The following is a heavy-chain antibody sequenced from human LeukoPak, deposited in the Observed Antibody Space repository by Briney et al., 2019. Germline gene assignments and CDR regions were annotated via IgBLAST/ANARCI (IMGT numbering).Heavy chain of an antibody. CDR1: GGTFSSYA. J-gene: IGHJ4*02. CDR3: ARDLPSGTFDY. CDR2: IISIFGTA. Sequence: SVKVSCKASGGTFSSYAISWVRQAPGQGLEWMGGIISIFGTANYAQKFQGRVTITADKSTSTAYMELSSLRSEDTAVYYCARDLPSGTFDYWGQGTLVTVSS. V-gene: IGHV1-69*06. D-gene: IGHD3-10*01.